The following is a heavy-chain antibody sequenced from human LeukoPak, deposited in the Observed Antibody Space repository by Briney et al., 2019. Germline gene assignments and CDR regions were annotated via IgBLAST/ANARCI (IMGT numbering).Heavy chain of an antibody. CDR3: ARDIDFWSGYPFDAFDI. V-gene: IGHV1-2*02. Sequence: GASVKVSCKASGGTFSSYAISWVRQAPGQGLEWMGWINPNSGGTNYAQKFQGRVTMTRDTSISTAYMELSRLRSDDTAVYYCARDIDFWSGYPFDAFDIWGQGTMATVSS. CDR1: GGTFSSYA. J-gene: IGHJ3*02. D-gene: IGHD3-3*01. CDR2: INPNSGGT.